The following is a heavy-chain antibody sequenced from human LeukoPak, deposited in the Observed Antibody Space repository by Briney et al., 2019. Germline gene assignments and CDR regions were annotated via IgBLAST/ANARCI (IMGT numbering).Heavy chain of an antibody. V-gene: IGHV3-13*01. D-gene: IGHD3-9*01. CDR2: IGTAGDT. CDR1: GFTFSSYD. CDR3: ARGYYDILTGPGNGAFDI. Sequence: PGGSLRLSCVASGFTFSSYDMHWVRQATGKGLEWVSAIGTAGDTYYPGSVKGRFTISRENAKNSLYLQMNSLRAGDTAVYYCARGYYDILTGPGNGAFDIWGQGTMVTVSS. J-gene: IGHJ3*02.